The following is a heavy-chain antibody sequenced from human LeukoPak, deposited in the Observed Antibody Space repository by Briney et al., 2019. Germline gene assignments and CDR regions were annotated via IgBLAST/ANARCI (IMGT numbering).Heavy chain of an antibody. J-gene: IGHJ3*02. CDR3: FTVTTGVPNAFDI. V-gene: IGHV1-58*02. D-gene: IGHD4-17*01. CDR2: IVVGSGNT. CDR1: GFTFTSSA. Sequence: GTSVKVSCKASGFTFTSSAMQWVRQARGQRLEWIGWIVVGSGNTNYAQKFQERVTITRDMSTSTAYMELSSLRSEDTAVYYCFTVTTGVPNAFDIWGQGTVVTVSS.